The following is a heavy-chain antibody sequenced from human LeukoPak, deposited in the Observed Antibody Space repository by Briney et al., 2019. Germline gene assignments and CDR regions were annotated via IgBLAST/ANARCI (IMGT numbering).Heavy chain of an antibody. J-gene: IGHJ4*02. V-gene: IGHV4-30-4*01. CDR2: IHYSGGT. CDR3: ARDFNGGYGQLDY. CDR1: GGSISSGDYY. Sequence: SETLSLTCTVSGGSISSGDYYWTWIRQAPGKGLEWIGYIHYSGGTYYNPSLNSRITISVDMSKSQFSLKLSSVTAADTAVYYCARDFNGGYGQLDYWGRGTLVTVSS. D-gene: IGHD5-12*01.